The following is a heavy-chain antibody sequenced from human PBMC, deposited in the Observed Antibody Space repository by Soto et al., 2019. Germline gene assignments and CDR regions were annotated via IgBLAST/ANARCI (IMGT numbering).Heavy chain of an antibody. CDR3: AKGKHPDY. CDR1: GGSFSGYY. J-gene: IGHJ4*02. CDR2: INHSGST. V-gene: IGHV4-34*01. Sequence: SETLSLTCTVYGGSFSGYYWSWIRQPPGKGLEWIGEINHSGSTNYNPSLKSRVTISVDTSKNQFSLKLSSVTAADTAVYYCAKGKHPDYWGQGTLVTVSS.